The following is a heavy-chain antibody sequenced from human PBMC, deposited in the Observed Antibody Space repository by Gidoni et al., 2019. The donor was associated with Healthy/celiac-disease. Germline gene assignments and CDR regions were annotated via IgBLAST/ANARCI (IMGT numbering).Heavy chain of an antibody. CDR1: GFTFSNAW. CDR2: IKSKTDGGTT. D-gene: IGHD3-10*01. V-gene: IGHV3-15*01. J-gene: IGHJ6*02. Sequence: EVQLVESGGGLVKPGGSLRLSCAASGFTFSNAWMSWVRQAPGKGLEWVGRIKSKTDGGTTDYAAPVKGRFTISRDDSKNTLYLQMNSLKTEDTAVYYCTTDLGTLLWFGESYYHYGMDVWGQGTTVTVSS. CDR3: TTDLGTLLWFGESYYHYGMDV.